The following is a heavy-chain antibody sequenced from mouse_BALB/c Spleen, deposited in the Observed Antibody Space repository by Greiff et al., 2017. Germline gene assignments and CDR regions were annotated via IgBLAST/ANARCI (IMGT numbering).Heavy chain of an antibody. J-gene: IGHJ4*01. Sequence: EVQLQQSGTVLARPGASVKMSCKASGYTFTSYWMHWVKQRPGQGLEWIGAIYPGNSDTSYNQKFKGKAKLTAVTSTSTAYMELSSLTNEDSAVYYCTRRNYGSSYAMDYWGQGTSVTVSS. CDR1: GYTFTSYW. D-gene: IGHD1-1*01. CDR3: TRRNYGSSYAMDY. V-gene: IGHV1-5*01. CDR2: IYPGNSDT.